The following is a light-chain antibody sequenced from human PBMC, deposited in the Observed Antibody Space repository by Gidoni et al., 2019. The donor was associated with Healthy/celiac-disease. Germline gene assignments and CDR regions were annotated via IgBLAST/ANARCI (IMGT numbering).Light chain of an antibody. Sequence: QSVLTQPPSASGTPGQRVTITCSGISTNIGINYVYWYQQLPGTAPKPLIYRNNQRPSGVPDRFSGSKSVTSASLAISGLRSEDEADYYCAAWDDSLSGYVFGTGTKVTVL. CDR3: AAWDDSLSGYV. CDR1: STNIGINY. V-gene: IGLV1-47*01. J-gene: IGLJ1*01. CDR2: RNN.